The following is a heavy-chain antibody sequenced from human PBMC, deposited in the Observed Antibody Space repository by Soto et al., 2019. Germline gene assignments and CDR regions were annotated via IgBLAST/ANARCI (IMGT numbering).Heavy chain of an antibody. V-gene: IGHV1-46*01. CDR3: ARGPSCGGACYLFDY. Sequence: QVLLVQSGAEVTRPGASVKVSCKASGYTFTSYYMHWVRQAPGQGLEWMAMINPSGGRTKYAQIFQGRVTLTRDTYTLTVDMELSSLTSEATAIYYCARGPSCGGACYLFDYWGQGTQVTVSS. CDR2: INPSGGRT. CDR1: GYTFTSYY. J-gene: IGHJ4*02. D-gene: IGHD2-21*02.